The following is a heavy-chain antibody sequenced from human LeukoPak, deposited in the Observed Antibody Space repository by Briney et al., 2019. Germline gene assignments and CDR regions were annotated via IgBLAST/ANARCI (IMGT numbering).Heavy chain of an antibody. J-gene: IGHJ3*02. V-gene: IGHV4-61*01. D-gene: IGHD3-22*01. CDR2: IYYSGST. Sequence: SETLSLTCTVSGGSISSGSYYWSWIRQPPGKGLEWIGYIYYSGSTNYNPSLKSRVTISVDTSKNQFSLKLSSVTAADTAVYFCARARNYYDSSDYYYEGDAFDIWGQGTMVTVSS. CDR3: ARARNYYDSSDYYYEGDAFDI. CDR1: GGSISSGSYY.